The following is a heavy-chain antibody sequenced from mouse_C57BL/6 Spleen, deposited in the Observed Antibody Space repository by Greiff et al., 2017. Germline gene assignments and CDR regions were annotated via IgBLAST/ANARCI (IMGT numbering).Heavy chain of an antibody. D-gene: IGHD1-1*01. J-gene: IGHJ1*03. Sequence: QVQLQQSGAELVKPGASVKMSCKASGYTFTIYWITWVKQRPGQGLEWIGEIYPGSGSTNYNEKFKSKATLTVDTSSSTAYMQLSSLTSEDSAVYYCARQGIYYYGSSYWYFDVWGTGTTVTVSS. CDR1: GYTFTIYW. CDR2: IYPGSGST. V-gene: IGHV1-55*01. CDR3: ARQGIYYYGSSYWYFDV.